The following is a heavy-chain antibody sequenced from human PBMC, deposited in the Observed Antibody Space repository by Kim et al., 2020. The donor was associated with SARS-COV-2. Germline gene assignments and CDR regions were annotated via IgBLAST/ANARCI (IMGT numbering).Heavy chain of an antibody. V-gene: IGHV3-33*01. J-gene: IGHJ4*02. CDR2: KK. CDR3: AREGGQLWFF. D-gene: IGHD5-18*01. Sequence: KKYYADSVKGRFTISRDNSKNTLYLQMNSLRAEDTAVYYCAREGGQLWFFWGQGTLVTVSS.